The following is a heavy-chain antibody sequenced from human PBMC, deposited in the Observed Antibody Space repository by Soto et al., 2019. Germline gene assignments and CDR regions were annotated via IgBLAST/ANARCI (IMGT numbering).Heavy chain of an antibody. D-gene: IGHD3-22*01. V-gene: IGHV3-30*04. CDR2: ISYDGSEQ. CDR1: GLSFRSFA. J-gene: IGHJ4*02. CDR3: ARDYNDGRGRYDI. Sequence: QVQLVESGGGVVQPGRSLTLSCAASGLSFRSFAMHWVRQAPGKGLEWVAFISYDGSEQDYADSVKGRFTISRDNSKNTLYLQMNSMRSEDTAMYYCARDYNDGRGRYDIWGQGTLVTVSS.